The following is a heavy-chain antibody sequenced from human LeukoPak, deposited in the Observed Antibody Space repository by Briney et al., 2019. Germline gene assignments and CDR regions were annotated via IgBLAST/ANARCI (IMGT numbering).Heavy chain of an antibody. CDR2: IKNDGSET. D-gene: IGHD6-19*01. V-gene: IGHV3-7*03. J-gene: IGHJ4*02. CDR1: GLTFSSSW. Sequence: PGGSLRLSCAVSGLTFSSSWMDWVRQAPGKGLQWVGHIKNDGSETYYLDSLKGRFSISRDNTNNALCLQMNSLRVEDTAVYYCVKNDGWFHLAQWGQGTLVTVSS. CDR3: VKNDGWFHLAQ.